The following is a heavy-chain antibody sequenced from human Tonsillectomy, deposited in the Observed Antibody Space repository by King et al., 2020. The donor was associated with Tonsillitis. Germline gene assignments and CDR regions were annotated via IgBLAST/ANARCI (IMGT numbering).Heavy chain of an antibody. D-gene: IGHD3-10*01. Sequence: VQLQESGPGLVKPSETLSLTCTVSGGSISSYYWSWIRQPPGKGLEWIGYIYYSGSTNYNPSLKSRVTIPVDTSKNQFSLKLSSVTAADTAVYYCAGGGGRGSGSYPDYWGQGTLVTVSS. CDR2: IYYSGST. V-gene: IGHV4-59*01. CDR1: GGSISSYY. J-gene: IGHJ4*02. CDR3: AGGGGRGSGSYPDY.